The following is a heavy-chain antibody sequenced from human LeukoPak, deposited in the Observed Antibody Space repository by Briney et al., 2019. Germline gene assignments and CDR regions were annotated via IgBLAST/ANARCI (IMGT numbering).Heavy chain of an antibody. CDR2: IYTSGST. V-gene: IGHV4-61*02. J-gene: IGHJ5*02. Sequence: PSETLSLTCTVSGGSISSGSYYWSWIRQPAGKGLEWIGRIYTSGSTNYNPSLKSRVTISVDTSKNQFPLKLSSVTAADTAVYYCARGLVVPAAISWFDPWGQGTLVTVSS. CDR1: GGSISSGSYY. D-gene: IGHD2-2*02. CDR3: ARGLVVPAAISWFDP.